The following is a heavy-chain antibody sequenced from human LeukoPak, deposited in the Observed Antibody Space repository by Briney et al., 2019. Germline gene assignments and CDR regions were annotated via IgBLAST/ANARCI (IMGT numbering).Heavy chain of an antibody. V-gene: IGHV4-30-2*01. CDR2: IYHSGST. CDR1: GGSISSGGYS. CDR3: ARGSYSGYDFSFDY. Sequence: SQTLSLTCAVSGGSISSGGYSWSWIRQPPGKGREWIGYIYHSGSTYYNPSLKSRVTISMDRPKNQFSLKLSSVTAADTAVHYCARGSYSGYDFSFDYWGQGTLVTVSS. D-gene: IGHD5-12*01. J-gene: IGHJ4*02.